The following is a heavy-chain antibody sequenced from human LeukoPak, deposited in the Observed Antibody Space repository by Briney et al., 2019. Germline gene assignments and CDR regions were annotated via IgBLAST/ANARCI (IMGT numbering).Heavy chain of an antibody. CDR3: TRGGDPYKVGNL. J-gene: IGHJ5*02. CDR2: LHYSGTP. D-gene: IGHD2-21*01. Sequence: PSETLSLTCTVSDDSISTNTYYWSWIRQPPGKGLEWVASLHYSGTPYYSPSLNSRISIFVDTSKRQISLKLRSVTASDTAVYYCTRGGDPYKVGNLWGQGTLVTVSS. CDR1: DDSISTNTYY. V-gene: IGHV4-39*01.